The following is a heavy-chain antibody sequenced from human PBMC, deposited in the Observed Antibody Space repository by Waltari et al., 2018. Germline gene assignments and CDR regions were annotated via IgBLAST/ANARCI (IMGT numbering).Heavy chain of an antibody. J-gene: IGHJ6*02. CDR2: ISYEGSDK. CDR3: ARDEGWLLFPYYAMDV. D-gene: IGHD2-2*01. V-gene: IGHV3-30*01. CDR1: GFTFGSYA. Sequence: QGQLVESGGGVVQPGRSLRRSCAASGFTFGSYAMHWVRQAPGKGLEWVELISYEGSDKFYADPVKGRFAISRDNSKDTLYLQMNSLRAEDTAVYYCARDEGWLLFPYYAMDVWGQGATVTVS.